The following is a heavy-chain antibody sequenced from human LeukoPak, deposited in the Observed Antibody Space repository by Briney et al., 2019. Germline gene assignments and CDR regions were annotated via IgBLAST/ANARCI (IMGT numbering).Heavy chain of an antibody. CDR1: GFIFSSYW. D-gene: IGHD6-13*01. V-gene: IGHV3-74*01. CDR3: ARVGYSSSWYVLGYMDV. Sequence: SGGSLRLSCAASGFIFSSYWMHWVRQAPGKGLVWVSRINTDGSSTSYADSVKGRFTISRDNAKNTLYLQMNSLRAEDTAVYYCARVGYSSSWYVLGYMDVWGKGTTVTVSS. J-gene: IGHJ6*03. CDR2: INTDGSST.